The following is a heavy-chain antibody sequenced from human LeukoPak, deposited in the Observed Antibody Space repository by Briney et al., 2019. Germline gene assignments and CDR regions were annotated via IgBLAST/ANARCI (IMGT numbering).Heavy chain of an antibody. CDR3: AKDRGELQWLDDY. V-gene: IGHV3-48*01. J-gene: IGHJ4*02. D-gene: IGHD6-19*01. Sequence: GGSLRLSCAASGFTFSTYNINWVRQAPGKGLEWVSYISSSGTTTYYADSVRGRFTISRDNAKNSVYLQMNSLRAEDTAVYYCAKDRGELQWLDDYWGQGTLVTVSS. CDR2: ISSSGTTT. CDR1: GFTFSTYN.